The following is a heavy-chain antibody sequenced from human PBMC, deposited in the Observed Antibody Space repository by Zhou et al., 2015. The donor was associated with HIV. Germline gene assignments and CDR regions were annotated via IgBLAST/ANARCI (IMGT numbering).Heavy chain of an antibody. V-gene: IGHV3-9*01. J-gene: IGHJ5*02. CDR2: INWNSGTK. CDR3: ARGLDQLLPWFDP. CDR1: GFNFNDFA. Sequence: EVHLVESGGGLVQPGRSLRLSCAVSGFNFNDFAMHWVRQAPGKGLEWVSGINWNSGTKGYADSVRGRFTISRDNAKNSLYLQMTNLRPGDTAVYHCARGLDQLLPWFDPWGQGILVTVSS. D-gene: IGHD2/OR15-2a*01.